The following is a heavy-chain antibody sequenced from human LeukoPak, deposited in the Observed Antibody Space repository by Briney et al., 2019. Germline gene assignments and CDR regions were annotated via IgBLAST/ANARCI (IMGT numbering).Heavy chain of an antibody. D-gene: IGHD1-26*01. CDR2: LYASGPT. J-gene: IGHJ4*02. V-gene: IGHV4-4*07. CDR1: GVSISTYY. CDR3: ARHTRMWGYFDY. Sequence: PSETLSLTCTVSGVSISTYYWSWFRQPAGKGLEWIGRLYASGPTNYNPSLKSRVTMSVDTSKNQLSLNVNSVTVADTAVYFCARHTRMWGYFDYWGQGTLVAVS.